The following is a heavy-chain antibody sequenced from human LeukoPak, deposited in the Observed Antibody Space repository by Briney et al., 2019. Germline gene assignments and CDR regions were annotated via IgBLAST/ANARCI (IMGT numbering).Heavy chain of an antibody. Sequence: SETLSLTCAVYGGSFSGYYWSWIRQPPGKGLEWIGEINHSGSTNYNPSLKSRVTISVDTSKNQFSLKLSSVTAADTAVYYCASSPQLRYFDWLLSGEVVFDYWGQGTLVTVSS. V-gene: IGHV4-34*01. J-gene: IGHJ4*02. CDR2: INHSGST. D-gene: IGHD3-9*01. CDR1: GGSFSGYY. CDR3: ASSPQLRYFDWLLSGEVVFDY.